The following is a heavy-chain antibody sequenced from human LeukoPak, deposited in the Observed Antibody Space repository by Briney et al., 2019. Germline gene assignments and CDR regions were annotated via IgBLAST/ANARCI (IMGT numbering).Heavy chain of an antibody. Sequence: QPGGSLRLSCAASGFTFSSYGMHWVRQAPGKGLEWVAVISYDGSNKYYADSVKGRFTISRDNSKNTLYLQMNSLRAEDTAVYYCAKDLGLRVAADYWGQGTLVTVSS. J-gene: IGHJ4*02. D-gene: IGHD6-13*01. CDR2: ISYDGSNK. CDR3: AKDLGLRVAADY. CDR1: GFTFSSYG. V-gene: IGHV3-30*18.